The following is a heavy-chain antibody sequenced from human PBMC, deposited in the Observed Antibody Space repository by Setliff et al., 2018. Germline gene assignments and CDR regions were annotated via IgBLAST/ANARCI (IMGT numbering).Heavy chain of an antibody. Sequence: SETLSLTCAVYGGSFSGYYWSWIRQPPGKGLEWIGEINHSGSTNYNPSLKSRVTISVDTSKNQFSLKLSSVTAADTAVYYCARSGYYDFWSGYLNDAFDIWGQGTMVTVSS. J-gene: IGHJ3*02. V-gene: IGHV4-34*01. CDR2: INHSGST. CDR3: ARSGYYDFWSGYLNDAFDI. D-gene: IGHD3-3*01. CDR1: GGSFSGYY.